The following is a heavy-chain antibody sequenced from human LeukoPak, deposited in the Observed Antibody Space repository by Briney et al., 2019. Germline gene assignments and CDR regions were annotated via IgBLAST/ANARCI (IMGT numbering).Heavy chain of an antibody. J-gene: IGHJ3*02. CDR3: ARTGKYYYDSSGYYYAMQNAFDI. V-gene: IGHV1-3*03. D-gene: IGHD3-22*01. CDR1: GYTFTSYA. CDR2: INAGNGNT. Sequence: ASVKVSCKASGYTFTSYAMHWVRQAPGQRLEWMGWINAGNGNTKYSQEFQGRVTITRDTSASTAYMELSSLRSEDMAVYYCARTGKYYYDSSGYYYAMQNAFDIWGQGTMVTVSS.